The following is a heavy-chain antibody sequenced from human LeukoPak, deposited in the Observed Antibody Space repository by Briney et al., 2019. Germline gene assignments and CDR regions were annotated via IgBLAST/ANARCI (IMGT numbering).Heavy chain of an antibody. D-gene: IGHD5-18*01. V-gene: IGHV4-59*12. Sequence: KPSETLSLTCTVSGGSISSYYWSWIRQPPGKGLEWIGSIYYSGSTYYNPSLKSRVTISVDTSKNQFSLKLSSVTAADTAVYYCAREVQLWLRLTDAFDIWGQGTMVTVSS. CDR2: IYYSGST. CDR1: GGSISSYY. CDR3: AREVQLWLRLTDAFDI. J-gene: IGHJ3*02.